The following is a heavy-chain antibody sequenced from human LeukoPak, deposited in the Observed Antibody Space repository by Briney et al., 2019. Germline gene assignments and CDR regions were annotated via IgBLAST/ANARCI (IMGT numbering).Heavy chain of an antibody. CDR1: GFTFSSYS. J-gene: IGHJ6*03. CDR3: ARDGALYSSSWYSLVEYYYMDV. CDR2: ISSRSSTI. Sequence: GGSLRLSCAASGFTFSSYSMNWVRQAPGKGLEWVSYISSRSSTIYYADSVKGRFTISRDNAKNSLYLQMNSLRAEDTAVYYCARDGALYSSSWYSLVEYYYMDVWGKGTTVTVSS. D-gene: IGHD6-13*01. V-gene: IGHV3-48*01.